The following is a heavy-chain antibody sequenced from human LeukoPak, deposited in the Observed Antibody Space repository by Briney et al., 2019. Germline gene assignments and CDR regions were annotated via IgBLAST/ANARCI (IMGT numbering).Heavy chain of an antibody. CDR3: AILTVTTRLGNFDY. J-gene: IGHJ4*02. V-gene: IGHV1-18*01. D-gene: IGHD4-17*01. CDR2: ISAYNGNT. CDR1: GYTFTSYG. Sequence: ASVKVSCKASGYTFTSYGISWVRQAPGQGLEWRGWISAYNGNTNYAQKLQGRVTMTTDTSTSTAYMELRSLRSDDTAAYYCAILTVTTRLGNFDYWGQGTLVTVSS.